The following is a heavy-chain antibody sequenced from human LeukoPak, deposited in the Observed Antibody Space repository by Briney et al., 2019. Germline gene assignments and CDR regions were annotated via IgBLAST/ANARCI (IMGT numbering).Heavy chain of an antibody. D-gene: IGHD6-13*01. Sequence: GGSLRLSCAASGFTFSSYGMHWVRQAPGKGLEWVAVIWYDGTDKYYADSVKGRFTNSRDNSKNTLYLQMNSLRAEDTAVYYCARWEQQLVLVYGMDVWGQGTTVTVSS. CDR1: GFTFSSYG. CDR3: ARWEQQLVLVYGMDV. CDR2: IWYDGTDK. V-gene: IGHV3-33*01. J-gene: IGHJ6*02.